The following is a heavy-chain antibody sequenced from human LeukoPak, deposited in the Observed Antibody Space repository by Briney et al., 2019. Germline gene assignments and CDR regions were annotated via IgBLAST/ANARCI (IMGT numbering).Heavy chain of an antibody. CDR2: INHSGST. V-gene: IGHV4-34*01. CDR3: ARGTMIVVVTNFDY. J-gene: IGHJ4*02. Sequence: SETLSLICTVSGGSISSYYWSWIRQPPGKGLEWIGEINHSGSTNYNPSLKSRVTISVDTSKNQFSLKLSSVTAADTAVYYCARGTMIVVVTNFDYWGQGTLVTVSS. D-gene: IGHD3-22*01. CDR1: GGSISSYY.